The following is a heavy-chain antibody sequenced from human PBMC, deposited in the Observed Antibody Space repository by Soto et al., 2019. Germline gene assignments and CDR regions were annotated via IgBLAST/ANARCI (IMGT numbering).Heavy chain of an antibody. CDR1: GYIVSSNSAA. V-gene: IGHV6-1*01. Sequence: SHTLSLTSSISGYIVSSNSAALNWIMQSPSIGLEWLGRTYYRSKWYNDYAVSVKSRITINPDTSKNQFSLQLNSVTPEDTAVYYCARPTEYQLLLGGMDVGGQGNPVTVSS. D-gene: IGHD2-2*01. J-gene: IGHJ6*02. CDR2: TYYRSKWYN. CDR3: ARPTEYQLLLGGMDV.